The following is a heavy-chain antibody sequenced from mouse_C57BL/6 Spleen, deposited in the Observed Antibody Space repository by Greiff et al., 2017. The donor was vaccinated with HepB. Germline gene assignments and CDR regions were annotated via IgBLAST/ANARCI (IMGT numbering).Heavy chain of an antibody. Sequence: QVQLQQSGAELVRPGTSVKMSCKASGYTFTNYWIGWAKQRPGHGLEWIGDIYPGGGYTNYNEKFKGKATLTADKSSSTAYMQFSSLTSEDSAIYYCARRISNSHYYAMDNWGQGTSVTVSS. CDR2: IYPGGGYT. CDR3: ARRISNSHYYAMDN. J-gene: IGHJ4*01. V-gene: IGHV1-63*01. D-gene: IGHD2-5*01. CDR1: GYTFTNYW.